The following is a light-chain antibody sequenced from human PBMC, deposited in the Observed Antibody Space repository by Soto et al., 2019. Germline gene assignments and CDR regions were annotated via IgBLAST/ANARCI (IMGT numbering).Light chain of an antibody. J-gene: IGKJ1*01. CDR1: QSVLYSSNNKNY. Sequence: KSSQSVLYSSNNKNYLAWYQQKPGQPPKLLIYWASTRESGVPDRFSGSGSGADFTLTISSLNAEDAAVYYCQQYARTPGTFGQGTKVDIK. V-gene: IGKV4-1*01. CDR3: QQYARTPGT. CDR2: WAS.